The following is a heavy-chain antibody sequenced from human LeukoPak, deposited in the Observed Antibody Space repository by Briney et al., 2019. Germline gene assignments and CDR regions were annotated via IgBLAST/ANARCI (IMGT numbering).Heavy chain of an antibody. Sequence: ASVKVSCKASGGAFSSYAISWVRQAPGQGLEWMGGIIRIFGTANYAQKFQGRVTITTDESTSTAYMELRSLRSDDTAVYYCARDLGTGYSSSWYNYWGRGTLVTVSS. V-gene: IGHV1-69*05. CDR2: IIRIFGTA. CDR1: GGAFSSYA. CDR3: ARDLGTGYSSSWYNY. J-gene: IGHJ4*02. D-gene: IGHD6-13*01.